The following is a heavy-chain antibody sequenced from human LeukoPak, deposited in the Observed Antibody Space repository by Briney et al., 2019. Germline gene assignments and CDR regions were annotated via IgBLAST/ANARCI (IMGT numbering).Heavy chain of an antibody. CDR3: ASTSIAARTFDY. J-gene: IGHJ4*02. CDR2: IKQDGSEK. Sequence: GALRLSCAASGFTFSSYAMSWVRQAPGKGLEWVANIKQDGSEKYYVDSVKGRFTISRDNAKNSLYLQMNSLRAEDTAVYYCASTSIAARTFDYWGQGTLVTVSS. CDR1: GFTFSSYA. V-gene: IGHV3-7*01. D-gene: IGHD6-6*01.